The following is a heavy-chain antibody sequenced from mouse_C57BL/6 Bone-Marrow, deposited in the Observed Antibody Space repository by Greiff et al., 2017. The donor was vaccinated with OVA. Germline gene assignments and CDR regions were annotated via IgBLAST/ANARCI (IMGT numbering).Heavy chain of an antibody. D-gene: IGHD4-1*01. V-gene: IGHV7-1*01. CDR2: SRNKANDYTT. J-gene: IGHJ2*01. CDR1: GFTFSDFY. CDR3: ARDPGTGFDY. Sequence: EVNLVESGGGLVQSGRSLRLSCATSGFTFSDFYMEWVRQAPGKGLEWIAASRNKANDYTTEYSASVKGRFIVSRDTSQSILYLQMNALRAEDTAIYYCARDPGTGFDYWGQGTTLTVSS.